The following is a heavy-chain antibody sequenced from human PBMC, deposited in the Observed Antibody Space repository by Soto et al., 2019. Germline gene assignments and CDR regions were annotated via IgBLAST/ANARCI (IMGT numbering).Heavy chain of an antibody. CDR1: GFTFSSYA. Sequence: GGSLRLSCAASGFTFSSYAMSWVRQAPGKGLEWVSAISGSGGSTYYADSVKGRFTISRDNSKNTLYLQMNSLRAEDTAVYYCAKRGIVLMVYAIPTAFDYWGQGTLVTVSS. CDR3: AKRGIVLMVYAIPTAFDY. CDR2: ISGSGGST. D-gene: IGHD2-8*01. V-gene: IGHV3-23*01. J-gene: IGHJ4*02.